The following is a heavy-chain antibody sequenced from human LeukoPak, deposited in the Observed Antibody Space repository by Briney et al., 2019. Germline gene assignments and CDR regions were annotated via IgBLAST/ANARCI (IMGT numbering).Heavy chain of an antibody. V-gene: IGHV1-2*02. Sequence: ASVKVSCKASGYTFTYYYIHWVRQAPGQGLEWLGWINPDSGATNYAQKFQGRVTITRDTSITTVHMELSSLTYDDTAIYYCVREEIVVNGPPPRWFDSWGQGTLVTVSS. J-gene: IGHJ5*01. CDR1: GYTFTYYY. CDR3: VREEIVVNGPPPRWFDS. D-gene: IGHD2-2*01. CDR2: INPDSGAT.